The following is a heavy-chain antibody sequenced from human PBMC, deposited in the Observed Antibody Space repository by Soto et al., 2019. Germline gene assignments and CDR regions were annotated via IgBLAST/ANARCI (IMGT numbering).Heavy chain of an antibody. Sequence: QVRLQESGPGLVKPSETLSLTCTVSGDSITSYHWSWIRQSPEKGLEWIGYIFNSGSTAYNTYLKRRATISADRSKNQFSLKLSSVTAADTAVYYCAGDIRSGSYRFDYWGQGTLVTVSS. CDR3: AGDIRSGSYRFDY. CDR2: IFNSGST. D-gene: IGHD1-26*01. CDR1: GDSITSYH. J-gene: IGHJ4*02. V-gene: IGHV4-59*08.